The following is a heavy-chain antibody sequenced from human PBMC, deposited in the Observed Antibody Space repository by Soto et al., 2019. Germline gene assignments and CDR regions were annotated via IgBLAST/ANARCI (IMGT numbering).Heavy chain of an antibody. CDR3: ARRPHCSGGICYYGLDN. J-gene: IGHJ4*02. Sequence: ASVKVSFKASGYTFTNSDINWVRQAPGQGLEWMGWMNPDSGHAAYAQKFQGRVTLTTSTSTSTVYMEMRSLGSEDTAVYYCARRPHCSGGICYYGLDNWGQGTLVTVSS. CDR1: GYTFTNSD. D-gene: IGHD2-15*01. CDR2: MNPDSGHA. V-gene: IGHV1-8*01.